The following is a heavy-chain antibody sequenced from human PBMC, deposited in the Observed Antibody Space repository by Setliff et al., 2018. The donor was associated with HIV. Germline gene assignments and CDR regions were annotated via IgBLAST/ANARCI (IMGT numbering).Heavy chain of an antibody. CDR2: INTSGGSA. CDR3: ARNQGDSSGWYAGDY. CDR1: GYTFTSYP. Sequence: ASVKVSCKASGYTFTSYPMHWVRQAPGQGIEWMGVINTSGGSAGYAEKFRGRVTMTRDTSTSTVYMDLRNLRSEDTAVYYCARNQGDSSGWYAGDYWGHGTLVTVSS. J-gene: IGHJ4*01. V-gene: IGHV1-46*01. D-gene: IGHD6-19*01.